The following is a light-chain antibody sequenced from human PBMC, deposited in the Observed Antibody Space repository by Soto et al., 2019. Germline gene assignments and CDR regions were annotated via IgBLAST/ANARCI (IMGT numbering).Light chain of an antibody. Sequence: DIVMTQSPDSLAVSLGERATINCKSSQIVLYSSNNKNYLAWYQQKPGQPPKLLIYWASTRESGVPDRFSGSGSGTDFTLTISSLQAEDVAVYYCQQYYSTPPLTFGGGTKVDIK. CDR2: WAS. V-gene: IGKV4-1*01. CDR1: QIVLYSSNNKNY. J-gene: IGKJ4*01. CDR3: QQYYSTPPLT.